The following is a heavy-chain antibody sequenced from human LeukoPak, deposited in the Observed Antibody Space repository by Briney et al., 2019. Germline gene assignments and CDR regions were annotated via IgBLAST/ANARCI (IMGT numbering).Heavy chain of an antibody. CDR1: GGSISSYN. CDR2: ISYSGST. Sequence: PSETLSLTCTVSGGSISSYNWSWIRQPPGKGLEWIGYISYSGSTNYNPSLKSRVTISVDTSKNQFSLKLSSVTAADTAVYYCARVLRSGKLLLHWYLDLWGRGTLVTVSS. J-gene: IGHJ2*01. CDR3: ARVLRSGKLLLHWYLDL. D-gene: IGHD3-16*02. V-gene: IGHV4-59*01.